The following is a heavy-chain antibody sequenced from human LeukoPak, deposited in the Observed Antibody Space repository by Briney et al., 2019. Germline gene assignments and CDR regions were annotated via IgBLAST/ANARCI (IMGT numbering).Heavy chain of an antibody. CDR3: ARARVATMRLDY. V-gene: IGHV4-34*01. J-gene: IGHJ4*02. D-gene: IGHD5-12*01. CDR1: GGSFSSYY. CDR2: INHSGRI. Sequence: PSETLSLTCGVHGGSFSSYYWSWIRQPPGKGLEWIGEINHSGRINHNPSLKSRVTISVDTSKNQYSLKLNSVTAADTAVYYCARARVATMRLDYWGQGTLVTVSS.